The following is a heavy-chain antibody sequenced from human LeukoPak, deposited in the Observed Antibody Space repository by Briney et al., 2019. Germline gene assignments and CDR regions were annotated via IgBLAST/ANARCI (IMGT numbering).Heavy chain of an antibody. Sequence: ASVKVSCKISGYTLTDVSMHWVRQAPGKGLEWMGGFDPEGGETIYAQKFQGRVTMTEDPSADTAYMELRSLSSEDTAVYYCGIGGKFDWLLCHHWGQGTLVTVSS. D-gene: IGHD3-9*01. V-gene: IGHV1-24*01. CDR2: FDPEGGET. J-gene: IGHJ5*02. CDR3: GIGGKFDWLLCHH. CDR1: GYTLTDVS.